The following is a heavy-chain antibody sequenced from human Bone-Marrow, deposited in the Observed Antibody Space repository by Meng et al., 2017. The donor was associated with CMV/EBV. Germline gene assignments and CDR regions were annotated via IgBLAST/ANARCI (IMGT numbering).Heavy chain of an antibody. CDR3: ARDFDSTGYYMEY. CDR1: GGTFSSYA. V-gene: IGHV3-30*04. CDR2: ISYDGSDQ. Sequence: SCKASGGTFSSYAMHWVRQAPGKGLEWVAAISYDGSDQYYADSVRGRFTISRDNSEDTLHLQMNSLRAEDTAVYYCARDFDSTGYYMEYWGQGTLVTVSS. D-gene: IGHD3-22*01. J-gene: IGHJ4*02.